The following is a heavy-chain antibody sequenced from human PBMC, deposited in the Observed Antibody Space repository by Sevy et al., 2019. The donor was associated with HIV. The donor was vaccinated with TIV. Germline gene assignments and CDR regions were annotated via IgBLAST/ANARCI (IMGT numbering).Heavy chain of an antibody. CDR2: IYYSGST. D-gene: IGHD5-12*01. J-gene: IGHJ6*03. V-gene: IGHV4-59*01. Sequence: SETLSLTCTVSGGSISSYYWSWIRQPPGKGLEWIGYIYYSGSTNYNPSLKSRVTISVDTSKNQFSLKLSSVTAADTAVYYCARVIRGSGCPGYYYYYMDVWGKGTTVTVSS. CDR3: ARVIRGSGCPGYYYYYMDV. CDR1: GGSISSYY.